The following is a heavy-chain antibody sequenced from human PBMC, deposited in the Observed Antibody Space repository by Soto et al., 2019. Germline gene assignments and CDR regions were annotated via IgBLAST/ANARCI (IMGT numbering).Heavy chain of an antibody. CDR1: GYTFTSYG. CDR3: ARGHYYDSSGYYYYYYGMDV. D-gene: IGHD3-22*01. Sequence: ASVKVSCKASGYTFTSYGISWVRQAPGQGLEWMGWISAYNGNTNYAQKLQGRVTMTTDTSISTAYMELSSLRSEDTAVHYCARGHYYDSSGYYYYYYGMDVWGQGTTVTVSS. V-gene: IGHV1-18*01. CDR2: ISAYNGNT. J-gene: IGHJ6*02.